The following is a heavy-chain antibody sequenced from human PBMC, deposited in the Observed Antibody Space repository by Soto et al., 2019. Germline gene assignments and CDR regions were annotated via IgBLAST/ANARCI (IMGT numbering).Heavy chain of an antibody. J-gene: IGHJ3*01. V-gene: IGHV4-59*01. D-gene: IGHD3-10*01. CDR3: ARVWGGAFDF. CDR1: GVSITGYY. Sequence: SETLSLTCTVYGVSITGYYWSWIRQPPGKGLEWIGNVYYSGSTKYNPSLKSRVTISLDTSKSQFSLKLSSVTAADTAVYYCARVWGGAFDFWGQGTMVTVSS. CDR2: VYYSGST.